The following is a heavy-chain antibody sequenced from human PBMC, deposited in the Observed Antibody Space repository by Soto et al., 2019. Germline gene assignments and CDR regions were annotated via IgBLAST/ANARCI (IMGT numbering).Heavy chain of an antibody. D-gene: IGHD1-1*01. Sequence: EVQLLESGGGLAQPGGSLRLSCAASGFSFGSYVMSWVRQASGKGLEWVSGISGSGDITYYADSVKGRLTVSRDNSKNTRYLQINSLTDEDTAIYYCAKSTGNGRGPKMFDSLGQGTLVTVSS. J-gene: IGHJ4*02. V-gene: IGHV3-23*01. CDR2: ISGSGDIT. CDR1: GFSFGSYV. CDR3: AKSTGNGRGPKMFDS.